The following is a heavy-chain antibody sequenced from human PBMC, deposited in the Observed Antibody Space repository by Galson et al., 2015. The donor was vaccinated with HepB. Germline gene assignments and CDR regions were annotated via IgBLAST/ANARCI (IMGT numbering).Heavy chain of an antibody. V-gene: IGHV3-66*04. D-gene: IGHD6-13*01. CDR3: ARPGIAAAGSFAFDI. CDR2: IYSGGST. CDR1: GFTVSSDY. Sequence: SLRLSCAASGFTVSSDYMSWVRQAPGKGLEWVSVIYSGGSTYYADSVKGRFTISRDNSKNTLYLQMNSLRAEDTAVYYCARPGIAAAGSFAFDIWGQGTMVTVSS. J-gene: IGHJ3*02.